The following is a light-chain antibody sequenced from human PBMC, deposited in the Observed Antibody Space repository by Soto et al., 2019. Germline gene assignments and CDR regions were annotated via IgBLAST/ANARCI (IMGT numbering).Light chain of an antibody. J-gene: IGKJ1*01. CDR3: MQGTHWPRT. CDR2: SVS. Sequence: DVVMTQSPLSLPVTLGQPASISCRSSQSLVYRDGNTYLSWFHQRPGQSPRRLIYSVSNRASGVPYRFSGSGSGTDFTLKITRVEAEDVGLYYCMQGTHWPRTFGQGTKVEIQ. CDR1: QSLVYRDGNTY. V-gene: IGKV2-30*01.